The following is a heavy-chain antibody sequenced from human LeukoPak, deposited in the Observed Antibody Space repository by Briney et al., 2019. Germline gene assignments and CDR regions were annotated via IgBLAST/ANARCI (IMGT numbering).Heavy chain of an antibody. Sequence: PGGSLRLSCAASGFTFSDYYMNWVRQAPGKGLEWVSSISSSSSYIYYADSVKGRFTISRDNAKNSLYLQMNSLRAEDTAVYYCARETGEGPYFDYWGQGTLVTVSS. CDR2: ISSSSSYI. CDR1: GFTFSDYY. D-gene: IGHD7-27*01. CDR3: ARETGEGPYFDY. J-gene: IGHJ4*02. V-gene: IGHV3-21*01.